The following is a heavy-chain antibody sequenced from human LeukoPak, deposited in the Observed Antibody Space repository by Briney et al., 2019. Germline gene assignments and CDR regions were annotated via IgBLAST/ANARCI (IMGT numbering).Heavy chain of an antibody. J-gene: IGHJ6*03. CDR1: GFTFSSYS. V-gene: IGHV3-21*04. D-gene: IGHD1-26*01. CDR2: ISSSSSYI. Sequence: PGGSLRLSCAASGFTFSSYSMNWVRQAPGKGLEWVSSISSSSSYIYYADSVKGRFTISRDNAKNSLYLQMNSLRAKDTAVYYCSKGVGVNAYDYYCMDVWGKGTTVPVSS. CDR3: SKGVGVNAYDYYCMDV.